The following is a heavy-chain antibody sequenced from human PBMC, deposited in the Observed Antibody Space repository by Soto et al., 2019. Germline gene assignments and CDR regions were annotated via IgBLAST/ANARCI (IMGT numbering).Heavy chain of an antibody. Sequence: GSLRLSCTASEITLNIYWMHWIRQAPGKGLVWVSRINPESTTLTYADSVTGRFTISRDSAKNTLYLQMNGLSAEDTAIYYCTKDTFGAWESWGQGTLVTVSS. CDR3: TKDTFGAWES. CDR2: INPESTTL. CDR1: EITLNIYW. V-gene: IGHV3-74*01. J-gene: IGHJ5*02. D-gene: IGHD1-26*01.